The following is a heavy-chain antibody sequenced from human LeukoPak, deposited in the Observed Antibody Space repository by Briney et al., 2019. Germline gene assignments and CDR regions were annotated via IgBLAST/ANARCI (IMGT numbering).Heavy chain of an antibody. V-gene: IGHV4-59*01. CDR2: IYYTGST. D-gene: IGHD5-24*01. CDR1: GASISTYY. J-gene: IGHJ4*02. Sequence: SETLSLTCTVSGASISTYYWSWIRQPPGKGLEWVGYIYYTGSTNYNPSLKSRVTMSVDTSKNQFSLKLTPVTAADTAVYYCARGRDGYSNWGQGTLVTVSS. CDR3: ARGRDGYSN.